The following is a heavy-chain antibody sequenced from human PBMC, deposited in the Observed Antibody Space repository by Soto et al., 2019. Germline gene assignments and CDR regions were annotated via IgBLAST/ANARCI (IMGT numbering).Heavy chain of an antibody. CDR3: ARASETAFDY. CDR1: GGSISSGCYY. Sequence: TLSLACTVSGGSISSGCYYWSWIRQHPGKGLEWIWYIYYSGSTYYNPSLKRRFTMSLDTSKNQFSLKLISFTASDTAVYYCARASETAFDYWGQGTLATVS. V-gene: IGHV4-31*03. CDR2: IYYSGST. J-gene: IGHJ4*02. D-gene: IGHD5-18*01.